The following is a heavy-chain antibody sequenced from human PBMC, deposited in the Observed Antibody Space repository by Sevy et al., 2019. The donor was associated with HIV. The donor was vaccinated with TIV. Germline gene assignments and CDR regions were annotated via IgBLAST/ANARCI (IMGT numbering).Heavy chain of an antibody. Sequence: GESLKISCQGSGYTFTSSWVDWVRQLPGKGLEWMGTIYPGDSDTRYSPSFQGQVTISVVKSTNTAFLQWASLRTSDTAMYYCARRTRDCDGDTCYGTYFDIWGQGTLVTVSS. CDR3: ARRTRDCDGDTCYGTYFDI. CDR1: GYTFTSSW. D-gene: IGHD2-21*01. CDR2: IYPGDSDT. J-gene: IGHJ4*02. V-gene: IGHV5-51*01.